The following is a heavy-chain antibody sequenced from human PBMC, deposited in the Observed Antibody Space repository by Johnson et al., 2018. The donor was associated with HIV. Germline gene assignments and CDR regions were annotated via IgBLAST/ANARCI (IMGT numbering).Heavy chain of an antibody. V-gene: IGHV3-30*02. CDR3: AKGIVGAMGAFDI. Sequence: QVQLVESGGGVVQPGGSLRLSCAASGFTFSSYGMHWVRQAPGKGLEWVAFIRYDGTNKYSVDSVKGLFSISRDNSKNTLYLQMNSLRAEDTAVYYCAKGIVGAMGAFDIWGQGTMVTVSS. CDR2: IRYDGTNK. J-gene: IGHJ3*02. D-gene: IGHD1-26*01. CDR1: GFTFSSYG.